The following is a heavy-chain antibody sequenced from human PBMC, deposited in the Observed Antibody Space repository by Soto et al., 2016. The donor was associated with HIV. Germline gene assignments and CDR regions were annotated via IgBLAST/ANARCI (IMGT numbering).Heavy chain of an antibody. CDR2: MYHTGST. CDR3: ARRNYDVLTGYYDAFDI. Sequence: QVQLQESGPGLVKPSGTLSLTCAVSGGSITDSHWWTWVRQPPGKGLQWIGEMYHTGSTNYNPSLKSRVTTSVDKSKNQFSLNLRSLTAVDTAVYYCARRNYDVLTGYYDAFDIWGQGTLVTVSS. D-gene: IGHD3-9*01. J-gene: IGHJ3*02. V-gene: IGHV4-4*02. CDR1: GGSITDSHW.